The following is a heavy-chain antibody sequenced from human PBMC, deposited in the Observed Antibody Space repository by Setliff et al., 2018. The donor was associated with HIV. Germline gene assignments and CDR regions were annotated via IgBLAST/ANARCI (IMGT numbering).Heavy chain of an antibody. V-gene: IGHV4-39*07. CDR3: ARDAAGPDGPFDY. CDR1: GGSISSSSYY. CDR2: IYYSGSI. J-gene: IGHJ4*02. Sequence: SETLSLTCTVSGGSISSSSYYWGWIRQPPGKGLEWIGSIYYSGSIYYNPSLKSRVTISVDTSKNQFSLKLSSVTAADTAVYYCARDAAGPDGPFDYWGQGTLVTVSS.